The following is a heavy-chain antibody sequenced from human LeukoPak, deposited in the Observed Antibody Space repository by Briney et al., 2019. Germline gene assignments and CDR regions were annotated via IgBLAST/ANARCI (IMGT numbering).Heavy chain of an antibody. D-gene: IGHD3-22*01. Sequence: GESLKISCKGSGYSFTSYWIGWVRQMPGKGLEWMGIIYPGDSDTRYSPSFQGQVTISADKSISTAYLQWSSLKASDTAMYYCARQPGNPYYYDGSGYYHFDYWGQGTLVTVSS. V-gene: IGHV5-51*01. J-gene: IGHJ4*02. CDR1: GYSFTSYW. CDR3: ARQPGNPYYYDGSGYYHFDY. CDR2: IYPGDSDT.